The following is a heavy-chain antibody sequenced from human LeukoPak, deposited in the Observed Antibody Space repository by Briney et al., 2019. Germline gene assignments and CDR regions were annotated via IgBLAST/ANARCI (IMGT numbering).Heavy chain of an antibody. CDR3: ARAYSYYYDSSGYYPGY. CDR1: GYTFSNYY. J-gene: IGHJ4*02. V-gene: IGHV1-46*01. D-gene: IGHD3-22*01. CDR2: IGGST. Sequence: ASVKVSCKASGYTFSNYYIHWVRQAPGQGLEWMGIIGGSTNYAQKFQGRVTMTRDTSTSTVYMELSSLRSEDTAVYYCARAYSYYYDSSGYYPGYWGQGTLVTVSS.